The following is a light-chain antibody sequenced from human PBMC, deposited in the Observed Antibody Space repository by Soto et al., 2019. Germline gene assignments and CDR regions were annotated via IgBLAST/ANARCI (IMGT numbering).Light chain of an antibody. CDR1: QTIRSN. V-gene: IGKV3-15*01. CDR2: GAS. Sequence: VSPKEVATGSCSTSQTIRSNLAWYQQKPGQAPRLLIYGASTRATGIPARFSGSGSGTELTLTIPRLQSEDFAVYSCQQYNGWPPRTVGEGTRLEIK. J-gene: IGKJ5*01. CDR3: QQYNGWPPRT.